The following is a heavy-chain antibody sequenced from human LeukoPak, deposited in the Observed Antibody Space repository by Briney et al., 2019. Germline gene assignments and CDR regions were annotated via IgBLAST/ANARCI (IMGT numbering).Heavy chain of an antibody. Sequence: GASVKVSCKASGYTFTSYGISWVRQAPGQGLEWMGWISAYNGNTNYAQKLQGRVTMTTDTSTSTAYMELRSLRSDDTAVYYCARVLGGYCSSTSCYAFDYWGQGTLVTVSS. D-gene: IGHD2-2*01. CDR2: ISAYNGNT. CDR3: ARVLGGYCSSTSCYAFDY. J-gene: IGHJ4*02. V-gene: IGHV1-18*01. CDR1: GYTFTSYG.